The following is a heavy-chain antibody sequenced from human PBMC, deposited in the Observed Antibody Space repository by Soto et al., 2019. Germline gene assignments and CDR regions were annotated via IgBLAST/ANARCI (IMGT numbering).Heavy chain of an antibody. V-gene: IGHV4-59*01. CDR3: ARTTQGRFGVFFDY. CDR1: GGSISSYY. Sequence: QVQLQESGPGLVKPSETLSLTCTVSGGSISSYYWSWIRQPPGKGLEWIGYIYYSGSTNYNPSLKSRVTISVDTSKNQFSLKLSSVTAADTAVYYCARTTQGRFGVFFDYWGQGTLVTVSS. D-gene: IGHD3-3*01. CDR2: IYYSGST. J-gene: IGHJ4*02.